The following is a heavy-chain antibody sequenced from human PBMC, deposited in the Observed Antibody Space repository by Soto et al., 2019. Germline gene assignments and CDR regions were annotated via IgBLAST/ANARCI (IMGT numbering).Heavy chain of an antibody. D-gene: IGHD3-22*01. CDR1: AFTFSSYA. CDR3: ARDRVESGYPEYFQH. Sequence: GGSLRLSCAASAFTFSSYAMHWVRQAPGKGLEWVSFIEDDGSNKYYAESVKGRFTISRDNSKNTLYLQMNSLRAEDTAVYYYARDRVESGYPEYFQHWGQGTLVTVSS. J-gene: IGHJ1*01. CDR2: IEDDGSNK. V-gene: IGHV3-30*14.